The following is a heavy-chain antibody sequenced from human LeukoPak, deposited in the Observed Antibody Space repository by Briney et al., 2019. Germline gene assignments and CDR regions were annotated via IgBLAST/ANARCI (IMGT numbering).Heavy chain of an antibody. Sequence: AGGSLRLSCAASGFTFTSYAMRWVGQAPGKGLEWVSAITGSGDSTYYADSVKGRFTISRDNSKNTLYLQMNSLRAEDTAVYYCADSNYWYPVDYWGQGTLVTVSS. CDR1: GFTFTSYA. CDR3: ADSNYWYPVDY. CDR2: ITGSGDST. D-gene: IGHD4-11*01. J-gene: IGHJ4*02. V-gene: IGHV3-23*01.